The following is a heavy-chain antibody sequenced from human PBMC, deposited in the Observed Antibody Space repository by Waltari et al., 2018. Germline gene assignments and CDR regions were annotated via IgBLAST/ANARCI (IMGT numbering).Heavy chain of an antibody. Sequence: QVQLQESCPGLVTPSETLSHTCTVSGGSISSYSCSWIRQPPGKGLEWIGYIYSSGSTNYNPSLKSRVTISVDTSKNQFSLKLSSVTAADTAVYYCARDSGSSGVDYWGQGTLVTVSS. D-gene: IGHD6-19*01. CDR2: IYSSGST. CDR1: GGSISSYS. CDR3: ARDSGSSGVDY. V-gene: IGHV4-59*01. J-gene: IGHJ4*02.